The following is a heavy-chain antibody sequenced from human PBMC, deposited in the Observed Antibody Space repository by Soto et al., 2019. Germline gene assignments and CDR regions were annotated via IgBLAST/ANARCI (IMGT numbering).Heavy chain of an antibody. V-gene: IGHV5-51*01. CDR2: IYPGDSDT. D-gene: IGHD6-6*01. Sequence: PGESLKISCKGSGYSFTSYWIGWVRQMPGKGLEWMGIIYPGDSDTRYSPSFQGQVTISADKSISTAYLQWSSLKASDTAMYYCARHILDSSSYPYYYYMDVWGKGTTVTVSS. CDR1: GYSFTSYW. CDR3: ARHILDSSSYPYYYYMDV. J-gene: IGHJ6*03.